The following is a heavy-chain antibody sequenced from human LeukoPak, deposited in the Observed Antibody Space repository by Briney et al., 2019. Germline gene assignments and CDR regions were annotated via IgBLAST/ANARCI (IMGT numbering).Heavy chain of an antibody. D-gene: IGHD6-13*01. CDR1: GGSVSSGSYY. CDR2: ISYSGST. CDR3: AREEASAADY. Sequence: SETLSLTCTVSGGSVSSGSYYWTWIRQPPGKGLEWIGYISYSGSTNFNPSLKSRVTISVDTSKNQFSLKLSSVTAADTSVYFCAREEASAADYWGQGTLVTVSS. V-gene: IGHV4-61*01. J-gene: IGHJ4*02.